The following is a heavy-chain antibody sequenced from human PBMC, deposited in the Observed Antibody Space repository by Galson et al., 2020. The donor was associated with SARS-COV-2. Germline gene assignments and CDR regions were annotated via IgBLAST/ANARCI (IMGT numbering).Heavy chain of an antibody. J-gene: IGHJ6*02. Sequence: SETLSLTCAVSGESISSTFWWSWLRPPPGEVLEWMGEIFHTGGTNYNPSLKRRITISVAKYKQQFSLDLKSVTAGDTAVYYCARIAGNNGYFRLDVWGQGTPVTVSS. D-gene: IGHD2-8*01. V-gene: IGHV4-4*02. CDR2: IFHTGGT. CDR1: GESISSTFW. CDR3: ARIAGNNGYFRLDV.